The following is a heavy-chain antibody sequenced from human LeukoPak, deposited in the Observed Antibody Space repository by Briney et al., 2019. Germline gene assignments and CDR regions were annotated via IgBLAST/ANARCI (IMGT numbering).Heavy chain of an antibody. CDR2: ISSSGGST. V-gene: IGHV3-23*01. Sequence: QPGGSLRLSCAASGFTFSSYAISGVRQAPGKGLEWVSAISSSGGSTYYADSVKGRFTISRDNSKNTLYLQLNSLGSEDTAVYYCAKVKGSEGYCSITSCLADYWGQGTLVTVSS. CDR1: GFTFSSYA. CDR3: AKVKGSEGYCSITSCLADY. J-gene: IGHJ4*02. D-gene: IGHD2-2*01.